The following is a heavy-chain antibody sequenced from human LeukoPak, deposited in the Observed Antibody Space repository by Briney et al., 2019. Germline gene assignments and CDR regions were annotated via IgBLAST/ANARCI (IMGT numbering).Heavy chain of an antibody. CDR2: ISASGNSP. D-gene: IGHD2-2*01. Sequence: GGSLRLTCAASGFTFTTYAMTWVRQAQGKGLELVSSISASGNSPNYADSVKGRFTISRDNSKNTVYLQMTNLRAEDTALYYCAKDLRTQLPEAFDYWGQGTLVTVSS. V-gene: IGHV3-23*01. J-gene: IGHJ4*02. CDR3: AKDLRTQLPEAFDY. CDR1: GFTFTTYA.